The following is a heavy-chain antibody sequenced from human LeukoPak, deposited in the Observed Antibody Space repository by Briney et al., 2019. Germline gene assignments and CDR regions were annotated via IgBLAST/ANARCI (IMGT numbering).Heavy chain of an antibody. D-gene: IGHD6-6*01. CDR3: AVGIAARPVY. CDR2: IWYDGSNK. J-gene: IGHJ4*02. V-gene: IGHV3-33*01. Sequence: GGSLRLSCAASGFTFSSYDMHWVRQAPGKGLEWVAVIWYDGSNKYYADSVKGRFTISRDNSKNTLYLQMNSLRAEDTAVYYCAVGIAARPVYWGQGTLVTVSS. CDR1: GFTFSSYD.